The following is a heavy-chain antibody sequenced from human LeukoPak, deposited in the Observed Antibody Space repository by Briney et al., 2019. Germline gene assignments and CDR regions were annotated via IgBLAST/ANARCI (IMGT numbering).Heavy chain of an antibody. CDR2: IRYDGRNK. CDR3: AKGLGAATLTDAFDI. J-gene: IGHJ3*02. D-gene: IGHD2-15*01. V-gene: IGHV3-30*02. Sequence: GGSLRLSCAASGFTFSNYGMHWVRQAPGKGLEWVGFIRYDGRNKYYADFVKGRFTISRDNSKNTLYLQMNSLRAEDTAVYYCAKGLGAATLTDAFDIWGQGTMVTVSS. CDR1: GFTFSNYG.